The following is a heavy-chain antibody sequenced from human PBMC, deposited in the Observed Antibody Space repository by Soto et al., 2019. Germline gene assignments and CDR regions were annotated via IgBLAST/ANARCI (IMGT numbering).Heavy chain of an antibody. CDR1: GGSISSGGYS. CDR3: AKVGPYDSGSYMFRYNWFGP. D-gene: IGHD3-10*01. V-gene: IGHV4-30-2*01. J-gene: IGHJ5*02. Sequence: PSETQSLTCAVSGGSISSGGYSWSWIRQPPGKGLEWIGYIYHSGSTYYNPSLKSRVTISVDRSKNQFSLKLSSVTAADTAVYYCAKVGPYDSGSYMFRYNWFGPWGPGTLVTVSS. CDR2: IYHSGST.